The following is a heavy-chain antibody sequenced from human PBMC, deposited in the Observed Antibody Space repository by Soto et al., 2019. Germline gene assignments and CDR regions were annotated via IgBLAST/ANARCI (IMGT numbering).Heavy chain of an antibody. CDR3: TQLIYDSRLNYFYFDL. CDR1: GGSISGRNW. V-gene: IGHV4-4*02. Sequence: SETLSLTCVVSGGSISGRNWWSWVRQAPGKGLEWIGEVFHSGDTTYSPSLRSRVSISVDKSKNQFSLNLNSVTDADTAVYYCTQLIYDSRLNYFYFDLWGQGALVTVSS. CDR2: VFHSGDT. J-gene: IGHJ4*02. D-gene: IGHD3-22*01.